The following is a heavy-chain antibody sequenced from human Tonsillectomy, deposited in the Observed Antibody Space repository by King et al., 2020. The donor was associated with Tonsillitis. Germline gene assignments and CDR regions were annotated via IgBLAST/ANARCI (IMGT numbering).Heavy chain of an antibody. J-gene: IGHJ6*02. V-gene: IGHV3-7*01. CDR1: GFNFNIFW. CDR2: IKQDGSDK. Sequence: VQLVESGGGLVQPGGSLSLSCAASGFNFNIFWMSWVRQAPGKGLQWVASIKQDGSDKYYVDSVKGRFTISRDNTKNSLYLQMNSLRVEDTAVYYCARVLGYSSSLYAYYGMDVWGQGTTVTVSS. D-gene: IGHD6-13*01. CDR3: ARVLGYSSSLYAYYGMDV.